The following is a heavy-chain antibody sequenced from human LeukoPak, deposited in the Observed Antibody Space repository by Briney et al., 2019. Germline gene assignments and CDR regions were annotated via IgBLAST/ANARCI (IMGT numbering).Heavy chain of an antibody. CDR2: ISGSGGST. CDR3: ANGGWWEQAFDI. V-gene: IGHV3-23*01. J-gene: IGHJ3*02. D-gene: IGHD2-15*01. CDR1: GFTFSSYA. Sequence: PGGSLRLSRAASGFTFSSYAMSWVRQAPGKGLEWVSAISGSGGSTYYADSVKGRFTISRDNSKNTLYLQMNSLRAEDTAVYYCANGGWWEQAFDIWGQGTMVTVSS.